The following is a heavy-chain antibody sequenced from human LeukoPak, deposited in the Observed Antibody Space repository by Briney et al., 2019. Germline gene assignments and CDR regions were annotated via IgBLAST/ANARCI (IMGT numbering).Heavy chain of an antibody. Sequence: ASEKVSCKASGYTFTSYDINWARQATGQGLEWMGWMNPNSGNTGYAQKFQGRVTMTRNTSISTAYMELSSLRSEDTAVYYCAREGNTKRQLYNWFDPWGQGTLVTVSS. V-gene: IGHV1-8*01. CDR2: MNPNSGNT. CDR3: AREGNTKRQLYNWFDP. J-gene: IGHJ5*02. CDR1: GYTFTSYD. D-gene: IGHD2-2*01.